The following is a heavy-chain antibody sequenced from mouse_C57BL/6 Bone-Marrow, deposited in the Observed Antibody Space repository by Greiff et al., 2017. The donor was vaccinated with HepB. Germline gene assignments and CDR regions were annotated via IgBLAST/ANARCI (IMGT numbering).Heavy chain of an antibody. CDR1: GFNIKDDY. D-gene: IGHD1-1*01. J-gene: IGHJ3*01. V-gene: IGHV14-4*01. CDR3: TTHYGSSSLFAY. CDR2: IDPENGDT. Sequence: EVQLQQSGAELVRPGASVKLSCTASGFNIKDDYMHWVKQRPEQGLEWIGWIDPENGDTEYASKFQGKATITADTSSNTAYLQLSSLTSEDTAVYYCTTHYGSSSLFAYWGQGTLVTVSA.